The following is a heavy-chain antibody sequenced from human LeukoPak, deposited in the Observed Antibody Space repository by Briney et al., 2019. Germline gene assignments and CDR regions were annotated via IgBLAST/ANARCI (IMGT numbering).Heavy chain of an antibody. CDR2: IYASGST. D-gene: IGHD4-23*01. J-gene: IGHJ4*02. V-gene: IGHV4-61*02. CDR1: GGSISSGSYY. CDR3: ARGVIAIGGNDFDY. Sequence: PSETLSLTCTVSGGSISSGSYYWSWIRQPAGKGLEWIGRIYASGSTNYNPSLKSRVTISVDTSKNQFSLKLISVTAADTAVYYCARGVIAIGGNDFDYWGQGTLVTVSS.